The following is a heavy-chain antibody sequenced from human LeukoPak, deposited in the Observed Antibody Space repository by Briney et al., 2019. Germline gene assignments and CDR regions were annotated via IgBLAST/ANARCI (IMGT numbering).Heavy chain of an antibody. J-gene: IGHJ5*02. CDR1: GYRFTNYW. D-gene: IGHD3-10*01. CDR3: ARQRFTMRAYAGNWFDP. V-gene: IGHV5-51*01. Sequence: GESLKISFKGSGYRFTNYWIGWVRQMPGKGLEWMGIIYPGDSDTRYSPSFQDQVTISADKSTSTAYLQWSSLKASDTAMYYCARQRFTMRAYAGNWFDPWGQGTLVTVSS. CDR2: IYPGDSDT.